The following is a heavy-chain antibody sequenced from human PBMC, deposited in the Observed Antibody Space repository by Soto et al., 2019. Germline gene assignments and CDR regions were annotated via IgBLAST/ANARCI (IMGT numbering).Heavy chain of an antibody. CDR2: IIPIFGTA. J-gene: IGHJ6*02. CDR1: GGTFSSYA. Sequence: QVQLVQSGVEVKKPGSSVKVSCKASGGTFSSYAISWVRQAPGQGLEWMGGIIPIFGTANYAQKFQGRVTITADESTSTAYMELSSLRSEDTAVYYCARARGDGYNYYYYGMDVWGQGTTVTVSS. CDR3: ARARGDGYNYYYYGMDV. D-gene: IGHD5-12*01. V-gene: IGHV1-69*01.